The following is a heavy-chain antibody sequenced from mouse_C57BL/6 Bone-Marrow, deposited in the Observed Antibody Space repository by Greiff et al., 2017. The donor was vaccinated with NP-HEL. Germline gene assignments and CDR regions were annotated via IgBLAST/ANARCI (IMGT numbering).Heavy chain of an antibody. CDR3: TTSLLYYGNPWYFEV. CDR1: GFNIKDDY. D-gene: IGHD2-1*01. V-gene: IGHV14-4*01. Sequence: VQLQQSGAELVRPGASVKLSCTASGFNIKDDYMHWVKQRPEQGLEWIGWIDPENGDTEYASKFQGKATITADTSSNTAYLQLSSLTSEDTAVYYCTTSLLYYGNPWYFEVWGTGTTVTVSS. CDR2: IDPENGDT. J-gene: IGHJ1*03.